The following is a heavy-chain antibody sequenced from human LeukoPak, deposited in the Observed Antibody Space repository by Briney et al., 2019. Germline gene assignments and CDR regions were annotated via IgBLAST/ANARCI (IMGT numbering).Heavy chain of an antibody. V-gene: IGHV3-30*18. CDR3: AKVRGPGEVSGWYYFDS. CDR1: GFTFSSYG. D-gene: IGHD6-19*01. CDR2: ISYDGSNR. J-gene: IGHJ4*02. Sequence: GGSLRLSCVASGFTFSSYGMHWVRQAPGKGLEWEAFISYDGSNRYYVDSVKGRLTISRDNSKNTLYLQMNSLRPEDTAVYYCAKVRGPGEVSGWYYFDSWGQGTLVTVSS.